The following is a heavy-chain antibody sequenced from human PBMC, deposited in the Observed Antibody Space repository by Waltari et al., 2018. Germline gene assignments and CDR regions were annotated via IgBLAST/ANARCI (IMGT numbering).Heavy chain of an antibody. J-gene: IGHJ4*02. V-gene: IGHV3-30*18. CDR1: GFSFSYFA. CDR2: ISYDGSHK. Sequence: QVHLVESGGGVVQPGGSLRLSCEVSGFSFSYFAMHWVRQVPGKGLEWVALISYDGSHKFYAESVGGRFTISRDNSKNTVYLQMNDLRAEDTAVFYCAKAGITLVRDYFDYWGLGTLVTVSS. CDR3: AKAGITLVRDYFDY. D-gene: IGHD3-10*01.